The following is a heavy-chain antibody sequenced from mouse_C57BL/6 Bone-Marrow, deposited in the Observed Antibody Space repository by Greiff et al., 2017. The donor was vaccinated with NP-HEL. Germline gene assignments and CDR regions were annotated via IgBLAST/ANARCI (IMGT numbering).Heavy chain of an antibody. CDR2: IDPSDSYT. CDR3: ARESGDGYYDYYAMDY. Sequence: QVQLQQPGAELVMPGASVKLSCKASGYTFTSYWMHWVKQRPGQGLEWIGEIDPSDSYTNYNQKFKGKSTLTVDKSSSTAYMQLSSLTSEDSAFYYCARESGDGYYDYYAMDYWGQGTSVTVSS. V-gene: IGHV1-69*01. D-gene: IGHD2-3*01. J-gene: IGHJ4*01. CDR1: GYTFTSYW.